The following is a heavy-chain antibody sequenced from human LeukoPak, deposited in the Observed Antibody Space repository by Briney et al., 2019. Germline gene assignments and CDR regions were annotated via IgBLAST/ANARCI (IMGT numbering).Heavy chain of an antibody. J-gene: IGHJ6*02. CDR3: ATALGSDYYYYYGMDV. CDR1: GYTFTGYY. CDR2: INPNSGGT. D-gene: IGHD3-10*01. V-gene: IGHV1-2*04. Sequence: ASVKVSCKASGYTFTGYYMHWVRQAPGQGLEWMGWINPNSGGTNYAQKFQGWVTMTRDTSISTAYMELSRLRSDDTAVYYCATALGSDYYYYYGMDVWGQGTTVTVSS.